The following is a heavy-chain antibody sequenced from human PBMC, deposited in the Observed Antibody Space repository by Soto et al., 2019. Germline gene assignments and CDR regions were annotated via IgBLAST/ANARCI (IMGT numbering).Heavy chain of an antibody. D-gene: IGHD5-18*01. V-gene: IGHV4-31*03. CDR3: ARDRLMATAGTARHYFGLDV. J-gene: IGHJ6*02. CDR2: IYYSGNT. CDR1: GGSIRSGGYY. Sequence: LSLTCTVSGGSIRSGGYYWSWVRQNPRRGLEWIGNIYYSGNTYYNPSLKSRLTISVDTSKNQFSLNLSSVTAADTAVYYCARDRLMATAGTARHYFGLDVWGRGTTVTVSS.